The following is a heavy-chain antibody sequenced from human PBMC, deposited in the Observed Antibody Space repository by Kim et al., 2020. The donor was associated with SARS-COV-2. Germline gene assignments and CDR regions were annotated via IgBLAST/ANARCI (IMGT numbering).Heavy chain of an antibody. D-gene: IGHD3-10*01. V-gene: IGHV4-59*01. J-gene: IGHJ6*02. CDR3: ARDARITVTRGYYGLDV. Sequence: SLKSRVTISVDTSKNQFSLKLTSVTAADSAFYYCARDARITVTRGYYGLDVWGQGTAVTVSS.